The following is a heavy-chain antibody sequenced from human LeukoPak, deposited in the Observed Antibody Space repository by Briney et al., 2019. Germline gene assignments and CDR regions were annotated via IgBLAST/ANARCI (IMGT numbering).Heavy chain of an antibody. CDR3: ATMRGGNYYESQFAY. Sequence: PGGSLRLSCAASGFTFSTYAMSWVRRAPGKGLEWVAAVWGGGFSTYYADSVKGRFTISRDNSKNTVFLEMNRLRAEDTAAYYCATMRGGNYYESQFAYWGQGTLVTVSS. J-gene: IGHJ4*02. V-gene: IGHV3-23*01. CDR1: GFTFSTYA. CDR2: VWGGGFST. D-gene: IGHD1-26*01.